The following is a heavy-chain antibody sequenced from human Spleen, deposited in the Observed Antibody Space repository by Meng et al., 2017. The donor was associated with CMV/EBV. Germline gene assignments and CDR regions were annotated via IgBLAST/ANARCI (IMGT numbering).Heavy chain of an antibody. Sequence: YFGFFCVSYSRWLRQPPVKWLELICEINHSRSTNYSPSLKSRLTISVDTSKNQFSLKLRSVTAADTAVYYCARGRSIAARPKVFGYWGQGTLVTVSS. CDR3: ARGRSIAARPKVFGY. J-gene: IGHJ4*02. CDR1: FGFFCVSY. D-gene: IGHD6-6*01. V-gene: IGHV4-34*01. CDR2: INHSRST.